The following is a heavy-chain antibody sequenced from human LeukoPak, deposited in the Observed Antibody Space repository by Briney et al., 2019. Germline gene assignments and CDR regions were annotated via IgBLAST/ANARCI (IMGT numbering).Heavy chain of an antibody. D-gene: IGHD3-10*01. Sequence: ASVKVSCKASGYTFVTYGISWVRQAPGQGLEWMGGISPYNGDTNYAQNLRGRVTMTTDTSTSTVYMELRSLRSDDTAVYYCARDHGESATTDTFDYWGQGVLVTVSS. V-gene: IGHV1-18*01. CDR2: ISPYNGDT. J-gene: IGHJ4*02. CDR3: ARDHGESATTDTFDY. CDR1: GYTFVTYG.